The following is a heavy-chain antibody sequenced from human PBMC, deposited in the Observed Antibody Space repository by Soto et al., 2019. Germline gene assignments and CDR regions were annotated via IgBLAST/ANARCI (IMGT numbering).Heavy chain of an antibody. V-gene: IGHV1-69*01. CDR2: IIPVFGTA. Sequence: QVQLVQSGAEVKKSGSSVKVSCKASGGTFSSYAISWVRQAPGQGLECMGGIIPVFGTANYAQKFQGRVTINADESTSTVYMELSSLRSEDTAMYYCARGWNDFPHWGQGTLVTVSS. CDR3: ARGWNDFPH. CDR1: GGTFSSYA. D-gene: IGHD1-1*01. J-gene: IGHJ1*01.